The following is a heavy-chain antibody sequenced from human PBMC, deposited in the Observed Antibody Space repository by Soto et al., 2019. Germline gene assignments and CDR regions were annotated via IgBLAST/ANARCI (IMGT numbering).Heavy chain of an antibody. J-gene: IGHJ4*02. CDR3: ARSSSWYGRDFDY. V-gene: IGHV4-34*01. CDR1: GGSFSGYY. Sequence: KPSETLSLTCAVYGGSFSGYYWSWIRQPPGKGLEWIGEINHSGSTNYNPSLKSRVTISVDTSKNQFSLKLSSVTAADTAVYYCARSSSWYGRDFDYWGQGTLVTVSS. CDR2: INHSGST. D-gene: IGHD6-13*01.